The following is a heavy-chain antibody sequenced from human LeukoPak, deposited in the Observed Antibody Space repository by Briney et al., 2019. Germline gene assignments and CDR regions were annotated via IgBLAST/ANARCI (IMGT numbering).Heavy chain of an antibody. Sequence: ASVKVSCKASGYTFTGYYMHWVRQAPGQGLEGMGWINPNSGGTNYAQKFQGRVTMNRDTSISTAYMELSRLRSDDTDVYSCARDRTGDGYNYFDYWGQGTLVTVSS. V-gene: IGHV1-2*02. CDR1: GYTFTGYY. J-gene: IGHJ4*02. D-gene: IGHD5-24*01. CDR3: ARDRTGDGYNYFDY. CDR2: INPNSGGT.